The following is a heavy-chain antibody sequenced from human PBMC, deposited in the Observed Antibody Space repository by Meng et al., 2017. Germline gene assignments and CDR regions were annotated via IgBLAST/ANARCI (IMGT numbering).Heavy chain of an antibody. CDR1: GASVSSNSAA. J-gene: IGHJ4*02. CDR2: TYYRSKWYN. D-gene: IGHD2-8*02. CDR3: ARGVVYAISYFDY. V-gene: IGHV6-1*01. Sequence: QLQQAGPGLVQPSQTPSLTCASSGASVSSNSAAWNWIRQSPPGGLEWLGRTYYRSKWYNDYAVSVKSRITINPDTSKNQFSLQLNYVTPEDTAVYYCARGVVYAISYFDYWGQGTLVTVSS.